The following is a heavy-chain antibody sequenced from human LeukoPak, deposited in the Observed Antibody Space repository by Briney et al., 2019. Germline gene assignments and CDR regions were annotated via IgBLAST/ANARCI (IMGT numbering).Heavy chain of an antibody. CDR2: ISGSGGST. CDR1: GFTFSSYA. V-gene: IGHV3-23*01. CDR3: AKDPASCSSTSCYPDYFDY. J-gene: IGHJ4*02. D-gene: IGHD2-2*01. Sequence: GGSLRLSCAASGFTFSSYAMSWVRQAPGKGLEWVSAISGSGGSTYYADSVKGRFTISRDNSKNTLYLQMNSLRAEDTAVYYCAKDPASCSSTSCYPDYFDYWGQGTLVTVSS.